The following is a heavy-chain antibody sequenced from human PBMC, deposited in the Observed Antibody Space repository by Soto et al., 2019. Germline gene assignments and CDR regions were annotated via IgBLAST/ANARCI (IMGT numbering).Heavy chain of an antibody. CDR1: GGTFSSYA. CDR3: ATRGYSGYELYYFDY. Sequence: ASVKVSCKASGGTFSSYAISWVRQAPGQGLEWMGGIIPIFGTANYAQKFQGRVTITADESTSTAYMELSSPRSEDTAVYYCATRGYSGYELYYFDYWGQGTLVTVSS. J-gene: IGHJ4*02. V-gene: IGHV1-69*13. CDR2: IIPIFGTA. D-gene: IGHD5-12*01.